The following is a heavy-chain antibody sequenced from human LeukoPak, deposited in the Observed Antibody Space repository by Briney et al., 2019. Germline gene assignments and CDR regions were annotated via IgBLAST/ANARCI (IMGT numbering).Heavy chain of an antibody. J-gene: IGHJ4*02. CDR1: GYTFSTYN. V-gene: IGHV1-18*01. D-gene: IGHD2/OR15-2a*01. CDR2: ISTYSANT. Sequence: ASVKVSCKPSGYTFSTYNIIWVRQAPGQGLEWMGWISTYSANTNYAQKFQDRVTMTTDTSTSTAYMELRSLRSDDTAVYYCARERSDFYYFDCWGQGTLVTVSS. CDR3: ARERSDFYYFDC.